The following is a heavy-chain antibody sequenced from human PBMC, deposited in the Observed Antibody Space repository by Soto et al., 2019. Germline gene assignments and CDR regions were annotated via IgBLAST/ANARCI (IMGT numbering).Heavy chain of an antibody. CDR1: GGSFSGYY. J-gene: IGHJ4*02. D-gene: IGHD6-19*01. CDR2: INHSGIT. CDR3: AVGPRMWLAGGGY. Sequence: QVLLEQWGAGLLKPSETLSLTCAVYGGSFSGYYWTWIRQTPGRGLEWLGEINHSGITDYNPSLRSRVSISIDTSKTQFSLKLNSVTAAATAVYYCAVGPRMWLAGGGYWGQGTLVTVSS. V-gene: IGHV4-34*01.